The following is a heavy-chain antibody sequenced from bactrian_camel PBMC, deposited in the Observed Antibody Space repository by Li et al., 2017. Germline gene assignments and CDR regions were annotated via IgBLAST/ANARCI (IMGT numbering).Heavy chain of an antibody. CDR1: GYTYNRNC. J-gene: IGHJ6*01. Sequence: DVQLVESGGGSVQAGGSLRLSCAASGYTYNRNCMAWFRQAPGKEREGVARIATGSGNTYYADSVKGRFTISQDNAKNTVYLQMNSLKPEDTAMYYCAARGPYCYTKLSVADFTYWGQGTQVTVS. V-gene: IGHV3S40*01. D-gene: IGHD2*01. CDR2: IATGSGNT. CDR3: AARGPYCYTKLSVADFTY.